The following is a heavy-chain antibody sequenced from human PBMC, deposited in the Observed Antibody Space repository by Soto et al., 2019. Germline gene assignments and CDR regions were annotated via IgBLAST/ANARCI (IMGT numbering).Heavy chain of an antibody. CDR1: GDSRSAYY. J-gene: IGHJ4*02. D-gene: IGHD3-16*01. CDR3: ACLRGYRGMPIDF. V-gene: IGHV4-59*01. Sequence: SETLSLTCPFSGDSRSAYYWGWIRQPPGKGRELIGYISYSGNTNYNPSLKGRVTMSIDTSKNQLSLKVTSVTPADTAVYYCACLRGYRGMPIDFWGQGTRDTVSS. CDR2: ISYSGNT.